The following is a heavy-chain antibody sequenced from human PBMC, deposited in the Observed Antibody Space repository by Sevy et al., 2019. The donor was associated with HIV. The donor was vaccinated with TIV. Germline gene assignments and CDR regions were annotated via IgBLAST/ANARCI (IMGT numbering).Heavy chain of an antibody. V-gene: IGHV1-3*01. J-gene: IGHJ3*02. CDR2: INAGNGNT. CDR3: ASPARGQWRNDAFDI. Sequence: ASVKVSCKASGYTFTSYAMHWVRQAPGQRLEWMGWINAGNGNTKYSQRFQGRVTITRDTSASTAYMELSSLRSEDTAVYYCASPARGQWRNDAFDIWGQGTMVTVSS. D-gene: IGHD6-19*01. CDR1: GYTFTSYA.